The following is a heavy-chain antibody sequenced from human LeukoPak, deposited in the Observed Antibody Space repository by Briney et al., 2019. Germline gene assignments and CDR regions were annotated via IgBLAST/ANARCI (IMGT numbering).Heavy chain of an antibody. V-gene: IGHV3-23*01. CDR2: ISGSGGST. CDR1: GFTFSSYG. CDR3: AKPPYSYGNTHYFDY. Sequence: PGGSLRLSCAASGFTFSSYGMSWVRQAPGKGLEWVSVISGSGGSTYYAASVKGRFTISRDNSKNTLYLQMNSLRAEDTAVYYCAKPPYSYGNTHYFDYWGQGTLVTVSS. J-gene: IGHJ4*02. D-gene: IGHD5-18*01.